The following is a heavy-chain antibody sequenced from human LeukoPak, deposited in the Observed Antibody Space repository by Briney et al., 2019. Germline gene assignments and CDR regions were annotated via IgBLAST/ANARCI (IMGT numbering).Heavy chain of an antibody. CDR2: ISYDGSNK. V-gene: IGHV3-30*18. CDR1: GFTFSSYG. CDR3: AKDYCSGGSCYFDY. Sequence: AGGSLRLSCAASGFTFSSYGMHWVRQAPGKGLEWVAVISYDGSNKYYADSVKGRFTISRDNSKNTLYLQMNSLRAEDTAVCYCAKDYCSGGSCYFDYWGQGTLVTVSS. D-gene: IGHD2-15*01. J-gene: IGHJ4*02.